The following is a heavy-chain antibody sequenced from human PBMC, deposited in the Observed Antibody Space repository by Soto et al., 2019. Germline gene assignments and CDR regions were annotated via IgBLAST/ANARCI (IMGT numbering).Heavy chain of an antibody. CDR3: ARNYDFWSGYYLRGALDV. J-gene: IGHJ6*02. CDR1: GYTFTSYA. D-gene: IGHD3-3*01. CDR2: INAGNGNT. Sequence: ASVKVSCKASGYTFTSYAMHWVRQAPGQRLEWMGWINAGNGNTKYSQKFQGRVTITRDTSASTAHKELSSLRSEDTAVYYCARNYDFWSGYYLRGALDVWGQGTTVTVSS. V-gene: IGHV1-3*01.